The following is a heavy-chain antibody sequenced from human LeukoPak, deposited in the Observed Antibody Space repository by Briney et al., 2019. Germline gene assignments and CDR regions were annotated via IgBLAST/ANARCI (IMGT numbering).Heavy chain of an antibody. CDR3: ARGPFGSGDYYYYGMDV. Sequence: PSETLSLTCTVSGGSISSYYWSWIRQPAGNGLEWIGRIYTSGSTDYNPSLKSRVTMSVDTSKNQFSLKLSSVTAADTAVYYCARGPFGSGDYYYYGMDVWGQGTTVTVSS. CDR1: GGSISSYY. CDR2: IYTSGST. J-gene: IGHJ6*02. V-gene: IGHV4-4*07. D-gene: IGHD3-10*01.